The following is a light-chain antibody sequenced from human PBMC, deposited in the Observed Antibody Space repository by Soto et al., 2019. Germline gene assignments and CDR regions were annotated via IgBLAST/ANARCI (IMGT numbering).Light chain of an antibody. Sequence: DFQMTQSPSSLSASVGDIVTITCRASQGIGKYLAWYQQKAGKVPNLLIYAASTLQSGVPSRFSGSGSGTDFTLTISSLQPEDFATYYCQQDLRPPLTFGPGTKVDI. J-gene: IGKJ3*01. CDR1: QGIGKY. V-gene: IGKV1-27*01. CDR2: AAS. CDR3: QQDLRPPLT.